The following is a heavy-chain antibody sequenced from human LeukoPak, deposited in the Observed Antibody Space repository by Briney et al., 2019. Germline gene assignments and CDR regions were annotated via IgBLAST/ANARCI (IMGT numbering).Heavy chain of an antibody. CDR3: TRELSSIVVVITNYYYGMDV. Sequence: PGGSLTLSCAASGFSFSDAWMSWVRQAPGMGLEWVGRITIKTDGGTTDYAAPVNGRFTISRDDSKSIAYLQMNSLKTEDTAVYYCTRELSSIVVVITNYYYGMDVWGQGTTDTVSS. D-gene: IGHD3-22*01. J-gene: IGHJ6*02. CDR2: ITIKTDGGTT. CDR1: GFSFSDAW. V-gene: IGHV3-15*01.